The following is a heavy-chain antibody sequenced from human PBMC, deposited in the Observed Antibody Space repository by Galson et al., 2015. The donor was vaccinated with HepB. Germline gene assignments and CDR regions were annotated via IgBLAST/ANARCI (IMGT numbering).Heavy chain of an antibody. CDR3: AREEGPAICTDTLDF. J-gene: IGHJ4*02. V-gene: IGHV1-18*01. CDR1: GFSFSNFG. CDR2: ISPYNGNT. Sequence: SVKVSCKASGFSFSNFGITWVRQAPGRGLEWMGWISPYNGNTNYGHQFQGRVTMTADTSTATVFMELKDLRFDDTATYYCAREEGPAICTDTLDFWGQGTLVTVSS.